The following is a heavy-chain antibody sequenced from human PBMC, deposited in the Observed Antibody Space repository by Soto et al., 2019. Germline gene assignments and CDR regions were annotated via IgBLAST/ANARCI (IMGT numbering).Heavy chain of an antibody. D-gene: IGHD2-2*01. Sequence: QVQLVQSGAEVKKPGASVKVSCKASGYTFTTYVINCVRQAPGQGLEWMGWVSPYNGDTTYAQKVQGRVTMTTDTSTTTAYLELRSLRSDDTAVYYCAREVGHMDVWGQGTTVTVSS. J-gene: IGHJ6*02. CDR2: VSPYNGDT. V-gene: IGHV1-18*04. CDR3: AREVGHMDV. CDR1: GYTFTTYV.